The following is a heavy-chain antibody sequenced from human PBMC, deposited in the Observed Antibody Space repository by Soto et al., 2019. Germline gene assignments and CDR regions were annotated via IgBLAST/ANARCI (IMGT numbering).Heavy chain of an antibody. CDR2: INAGNGNI. Sequence: LVEVSCKASGYTFTSYAMHWVRQAPGQRLEWMGWINAGNGNIKYSQKLQGRVTITRDKSASTAYMELSSLRSEDTAVCYCEGRLGAGTFDLCRQGTMVTFSS. J-gene: IGHJ3*01. V-gene: IGHV1-3*01. D-gene: IGHD7-27*01. CDR1: GYTFTSYA. CDR3: EGRLGAGTFDL.